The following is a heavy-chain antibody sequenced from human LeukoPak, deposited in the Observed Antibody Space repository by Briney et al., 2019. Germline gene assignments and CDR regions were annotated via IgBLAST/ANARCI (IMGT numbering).Heavy chain of an antibody. CDR3: AKDPLTTVTTEFDY. V-gene: IGHV3-23*01. CDR1: GFTSSSYA. Sequence: GGSLRLSCAASGFTSSSYAMSWVRQAPGKGLEWISAISGSGGSTYYADSVKGRFTISRDNSKNTLYLQMNSLRAEDTAVYYCAKDPLTTVTTEFDYWGQGTLVTVSS. J-gene: IGHJ4*02. D-gene: IGHD4-11*01. CDR2: ISGSGGST.